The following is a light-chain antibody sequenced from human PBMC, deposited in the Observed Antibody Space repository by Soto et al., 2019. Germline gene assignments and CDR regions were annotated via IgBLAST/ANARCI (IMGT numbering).Light chain of an antibody. CDR1: HSVDFC. V-gene: IGKV3-11*01. CDR2: DAS. CDR3: QQRNTWTIT. Sequence: DIVLTQSPATLSLSPGERATLSCRASHSVDFCLAWYQQKPGQPPRLLMYDASNRATGTPARFSGSGSGTDFTLTISSLEAEDFGIYYCQQRNTWTITFGQGTRLEIK. J-gene: IGKJ5*01.